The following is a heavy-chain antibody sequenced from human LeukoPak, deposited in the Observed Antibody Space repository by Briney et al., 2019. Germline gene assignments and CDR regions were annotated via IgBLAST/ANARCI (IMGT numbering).Heavy chain of an antibody. CDR3: AKDRGYGVSYWYFDL. D-gene: IGHD5-12*01. J-gene: IGHJ2*01. Sequence: PGGSLRLSCAASGFTFSSYAMSWVRQAPGKGLEWVSAISGSGGSTHYADSVKGRFTISRDNSKNTLYLQMDSLRAEDTAVYYCAKDRGYGVSYWYFDLWGRGTLVTVSS. CDR1: GFTFSSYA. V-gene: IGHV3-23*01. CDR2: ISGSGGST.